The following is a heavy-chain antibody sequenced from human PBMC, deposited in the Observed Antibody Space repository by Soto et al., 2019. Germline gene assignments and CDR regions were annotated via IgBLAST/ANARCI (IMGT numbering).Heavy chain of an antibody. CDR2: ISSSGSTI. D-gene: IGHD3-22*01. CDR3: ARDHSYYDSSGYYFDY. J-gene: IGHJ4*02. V-gene: IGHV3-48*03. CDR1: GFTFSSYE. Sequence: GGSLRLSCAASGFTFSSYEMNWVRQAPGKGLEWVSYISSSGSTIYYADSVKGRFTISRDNAKNSLYLQMNSLRAEDTAVYYCARDHSYYDSSGYYFDYWGQGTLVTVSS.